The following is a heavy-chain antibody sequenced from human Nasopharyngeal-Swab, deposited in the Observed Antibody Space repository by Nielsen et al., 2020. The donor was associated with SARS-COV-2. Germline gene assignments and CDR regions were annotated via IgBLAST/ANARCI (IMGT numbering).Heavy chain of an antibody. V-gene: IGHV4-34*01. D-gene: IGHD6-13*01. J-gene: IGHJ5*02. CDR2: INHSGST. Sequence: SETLSLTCTVSGGSISSYYWSWIRQPPGKGLEWIGEINHSGSTNYNPSLKSRVTISVDTSKNQFSLKLSSVTAADTAVYYCARWSSSWYWFDPWGQGTLVTVSS. CDR3: ARWSSSWYWFDP. CDR1: GGSISSYY.